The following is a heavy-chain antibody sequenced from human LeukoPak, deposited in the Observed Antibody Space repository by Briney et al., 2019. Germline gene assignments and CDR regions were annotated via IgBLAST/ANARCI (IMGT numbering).Heavy chain of an antibody. Sequence: SETLSLTCAVYGGSFSGYYWSWIRQPPGKGLEWIGEINHSGSTNYNPSLKSRVTISVDTSKNQFSLKLSSVTAADTAVYYCARAAVVPEYYFDYWGQGTLVTVSS. CDR3: ARAAVVPEYYFDY. V-gene: IGHV4-34*01. CDR1: GGSFSGYY. J-gene: IGHJ4*02. CDR2: INHSGST. D-gene: IGHD2-2*01.